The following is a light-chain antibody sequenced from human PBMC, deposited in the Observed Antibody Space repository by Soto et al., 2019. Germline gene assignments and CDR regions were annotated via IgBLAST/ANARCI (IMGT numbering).Light chain of an antibody. V-gene: IGLV2-14*01. J-gene: IGLJ1*01. Sequence: SALTQPASVSGSPGQSITISCTGTSSDVGGYNYVSRYQQHPGQAPKLMIYEVSYRPSEVSNRFSGSKSGNTASLTISGLLAEDEADYYCSSYTSRNNYVFGTGTKVTVL. CDR3: SSYTSRNNYV. CDR2: EVS. CDR1: SSDVGGYNY.